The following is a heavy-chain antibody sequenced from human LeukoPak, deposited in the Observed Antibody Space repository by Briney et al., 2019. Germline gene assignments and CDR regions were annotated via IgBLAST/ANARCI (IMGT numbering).Heavy chain of an antibody. CDR2: IYHSGST. Sequence: SETLSLTCAVSGGSISSGGYSWSWIRQPPGKGLEWIGYIYHSGSTYYNPSLKSRVTISVDTSKNQFSLKLSSVAAADTAVYYCARGKGSGSYYESYYFDYWGQGTLVTVSS. V-gene: IGHV4-30-2*01. CDR3: ARGKGSGSYYESYYFDY. J-gene: IGHJ4*02. CDR1: GGSISSGGYS. D-gene: IGHD3-10*01.